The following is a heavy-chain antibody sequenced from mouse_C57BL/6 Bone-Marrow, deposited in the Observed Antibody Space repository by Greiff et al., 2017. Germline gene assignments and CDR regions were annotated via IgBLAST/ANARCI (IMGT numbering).Heavy chain of an antibody. V-gene: IGHV1-81*01. CDR3: ARENEGYRPFAREY. CDR1: GYTFTSYG. J-gene: IGHJ4*01. D-gene: IGHD2-3*01. Sequence: QVQLQQSGAELARPGASVKLSCKASGYTFTSYGIGWVKQRNGQGLEWIGEIYPRSGNTYYNEKFKGKATLTADKSSSTSYMGLRSLTSEDSAFYFCARENEGYRPFAREYGGPGNSVTVSS. CDR2: IYPRSGNT.